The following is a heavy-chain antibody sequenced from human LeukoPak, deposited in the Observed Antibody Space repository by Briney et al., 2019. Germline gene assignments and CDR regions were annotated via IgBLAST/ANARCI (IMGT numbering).Heavy chain of an antibody. Sequence: QPGGSLRLSCAASGFTFNNYAMTWVRQAPGKGLEWVSGVTGSGGTTYYADSVKGRFTISRDNSKNTLYLQMNSLRVEDTAVYHCARGPIDKVVAGTFFGHWGQGTVGTVSS. V-gene: IGHV3-23*01. CDR1: GFTFNNYA. D-gene: IGHD6-19*01. CDR2: VTGSGGTT. J-gene: IGHJ1*01. CDR3: ARGPIDKVVAGTFFGH.